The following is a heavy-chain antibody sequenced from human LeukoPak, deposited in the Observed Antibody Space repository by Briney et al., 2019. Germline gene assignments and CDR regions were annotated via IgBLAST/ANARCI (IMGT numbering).Heavy chain of an antibody. V-gene: IGHV3-48*03. CDR3: ARISRDGYNYYYYYGMDV. J-gene: IGHJ6*02. CDR1: GFTFSSYE. CDR2: ISSSGSTI. D-gene: IGHD5-24*01. Sequence: GGSLRLSCAASGFTFSSYEMNWVRQAPRKGLEWVSYISSSGSTIYYADSVKGRFTISRDNAENSLYLQMNSLRAEDTAVYYCARISRDGYNYYYYYGMDVWGQGTTVTVPS.